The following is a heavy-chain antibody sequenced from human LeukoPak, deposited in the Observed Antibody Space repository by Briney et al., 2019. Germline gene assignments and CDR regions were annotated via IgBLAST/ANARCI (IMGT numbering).Heavy chain of an antibody. CDR3: EGSSYNSYYYYMDV. CDR2: IIHSGST. CDR1: GGSFSGYH. V-gene: IGHV4-34*12. Sequence: SETLSLTCSVSGGSFSGYHWRWIRQPPGKGLEWIGEIIHSGSTNYNPSLKSRVTISVGTPKNQFSLKLSSVTAADTAIYYCEGSSYNSYYYYMDVWGKGTTVTVSS. J-gene: IGHJ6*03. D-gene: IGHD2-2*01.